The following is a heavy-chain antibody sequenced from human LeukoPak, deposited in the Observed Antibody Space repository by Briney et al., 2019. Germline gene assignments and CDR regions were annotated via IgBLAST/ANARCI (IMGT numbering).Heavy chain of an antibody. Sequence: GGSLRLSCAASGFTFSDYYMSWIRQAPGKGLEWVSYISSSGSTIYYADSVKGRFTISRDNAKNSLYLQMNSLRAEDTAVYYCARDRLVSSPLSTDYWGQGALVTVSS. CDR2: ISSSGSTI. V-gene: IGHV3-11*04. J-gene: IGHJ4*02. CDR3: ARDRLVSSPLSTDY. CDR1: GFTFSDYY. D-gene: IGHD6-13*01.